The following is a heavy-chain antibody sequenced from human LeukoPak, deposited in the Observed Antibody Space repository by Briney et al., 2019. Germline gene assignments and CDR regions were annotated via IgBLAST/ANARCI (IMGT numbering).Heavy chain of an antibody. Sequence: GGSLRLSCAASGFTFSGSAMHWVRQASGKGLEWVGRIRSKANSYATAYAASVKGRFTISRDDSKNTAYLQMNSLKTEDTAVYYCARELGDFWSGYYFDYWGQGTLVTVSS. D-gene: IGHD3-3*01. CDR1: GFTFSGSA. CDR3: ARELGDFWSGYYFDY. V-gene: IGHV3-73*01. J-gene: IGHJ4*02. CDR2: IRSKANSYAT.